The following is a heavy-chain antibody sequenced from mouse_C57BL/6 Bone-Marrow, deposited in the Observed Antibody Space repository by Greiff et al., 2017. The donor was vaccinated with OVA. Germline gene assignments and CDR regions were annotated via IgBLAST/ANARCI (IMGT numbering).Heavy chain of an antibody. Sequence: QVQLQQSGAELVKPGASVKLSCKASGYTFTNYWMQWVKQRPGQGLEWIGEIDPSDSYTNYNQKFKGKATLTVDTYSSTAYMQLSSLTSEDSAVYYCASAVFAYWGQGTLVTVSA. CDR1: GYTFTNYW. V-gene: IGHV1-50*01. CDR3: ASAVFAY. J-gene: IGHJ3*01. CDR2: IDPSDSYT.